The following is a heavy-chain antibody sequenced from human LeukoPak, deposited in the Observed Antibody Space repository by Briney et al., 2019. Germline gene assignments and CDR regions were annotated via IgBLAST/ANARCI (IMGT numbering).Heavy chain of an antibody. D-gene: IGHD2-2*01. CDR3: ARVLGSRYCSSTSCSLRALDY. CDR1: GFTFSSYW. Sequence: AGGSLRLSCAASGFTFSSYWMSWVRQAPGKGLEWVANIKQDGSEKYYVDPVKGRFTISRDNAKNSLYLQMNSLRAEDTAVYYCARVLGSRYCSSTSCSLRALDYWGQGTLVTVSS. V-gene: IGHV3-7*03. CDR2: IKQDGSEK. J-gene: IGHJ4*02.